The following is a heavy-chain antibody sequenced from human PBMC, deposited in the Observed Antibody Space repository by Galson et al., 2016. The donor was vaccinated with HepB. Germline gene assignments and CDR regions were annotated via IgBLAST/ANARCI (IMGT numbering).Heavy chain of an antibody. Sequence: SETLSLTCSVSGGSISSYYWSWIRQPPGKGLEWIGHIFSSGSTNQNPSLKSRVPMSVDTSKKQFSLKLTSVTAADTAVYYCARVMRGYCTSSDCHKQLDYWGLGTLVIVSS. CDR3: ARVMRGYCTSSDCHKQLDY. CDR1: GGSISSYY. CDR2: IFSSGST. V-gene: IGHV4-59*01. D-gene: IGHD2-2*01. J-gene: IGHJ4*02.